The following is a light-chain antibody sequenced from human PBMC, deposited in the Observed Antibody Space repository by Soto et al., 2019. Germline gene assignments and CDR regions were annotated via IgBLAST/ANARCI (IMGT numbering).Light chain of an antibody. V-gene: IGKV3-15*01. J-gene: IGKJ1*01. CDR1: QTISSS. Sequence: EVVVTQSPATLSVSPGESATLSCRASQTISSSKLAWYQQNPGQAPRLLLYGVSNRATGVPARLSGSGSGTEFTLTISSLQSEDFAVYYCQQYDYWPRTFGPGTKVEIK. CDR3: QQYDYWPRT. CDR2: GVS.